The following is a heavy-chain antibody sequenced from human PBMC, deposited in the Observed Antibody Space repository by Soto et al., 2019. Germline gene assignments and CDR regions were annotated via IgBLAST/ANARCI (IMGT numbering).Heavy chain of an antibody. J-gene: IGHJ5*02. D-gene: IGHD3-10*01. CDR3: ARGQRGFGELVWFDP. CDR2: IYHSGST. Sequence: QVQLQESGPGLVKPSGTLSLTCAVSGGSISSSNWWSWVRQPPGKGLEWIGEIYHSGSTNYNPSLTRRVTISVDKSKNHFSLKLSSVPAADPAVYYCARGQRGFGELVWFDPWGQGTLVTVSS. V-gene: IGHV4-4*02. CDR1: GGSISSSNW.